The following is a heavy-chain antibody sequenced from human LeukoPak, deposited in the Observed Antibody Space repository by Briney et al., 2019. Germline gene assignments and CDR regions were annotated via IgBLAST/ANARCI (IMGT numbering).Heavy chain of an antibody. J-gene: IGHJ4*02. CDR3: ARDPSGWHSMDY. D-gene: IGHD6-19*01. CDR2: ISPDGSSA. CDR1: EFSFSSYW. Sequence: PGRTLRLSCAASEFSFSSYWMHWVRQAAGKGLVWVSRISPDGSSASYADSVRGRFTISRDNAKNTLYLQMKSLRAEETAVYYCARDPSGWHSMDYWGQGNLVTVSS. V-gene: IGHV3-74*01.